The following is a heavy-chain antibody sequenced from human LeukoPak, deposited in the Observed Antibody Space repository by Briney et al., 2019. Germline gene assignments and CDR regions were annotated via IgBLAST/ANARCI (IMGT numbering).Heavy chain of an antibody. Sequence: GRSLRLSCTASGFTFGDYAMSWVRQAPGKGVEWVGFIRSKAYGGTTEYAASVKGRFTISRDDSKSIAYLQMNSLKTEDTAVYYCTRDFSYCGGDCSTIDYWGQGTLVTVSS. CDR1: GFTFGDYA. D-gene: IGHD2-21*02. CDR3: TRDFSYCGGDCSTIDY. J-gene: IGHJ4*02. CDR2: IRSKAYGGTT. V-gene: IGHV3-49*04.